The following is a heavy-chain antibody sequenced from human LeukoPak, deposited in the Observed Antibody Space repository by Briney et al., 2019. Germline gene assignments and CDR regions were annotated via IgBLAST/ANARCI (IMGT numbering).Heavy chain of an antibody. CDR3: AREMYGDYVPNTLDI. V-gene: IGHV4-59*01. CDR2: VYYTGSS. CDR1: GVSISSYY. Sequence: SETLSLTCTVSGVSISSYYWSWIRQPPGKGLEWVGYVYYTGSSNYSPSLKSRVTISVDTSKSQFSLKLRSVTAADTAVYYCAREMYGDYVPNTLDIWGQGAMVNVPS. D-gene: IGHD4-17*01. J-gene: IGHJ3*02.